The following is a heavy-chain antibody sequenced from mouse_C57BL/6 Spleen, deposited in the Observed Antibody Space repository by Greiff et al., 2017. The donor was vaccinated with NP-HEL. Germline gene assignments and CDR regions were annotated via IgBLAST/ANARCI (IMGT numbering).Heavy chain of an antibody. V-gene: IGHV1-80*01. CDR3: ARFGDYYGSSYGYFDV. CDR1: GYAFSSYW. D-gene: IGHD1-1*01. CDR2: IYPGDGDT. J-gene: IGHJ1*03. Sequence: QVQLQQSGAELVKPGASVKISCKASGYAFSSYWMNWVKQRPGKGLEWIGQIYPGDGDTNYNGKFKGKATLTADKSSSTAYMQLSSLTSEDSAVDFCARFGDYYGSSYGYFDVWGTGTTVTVSS.